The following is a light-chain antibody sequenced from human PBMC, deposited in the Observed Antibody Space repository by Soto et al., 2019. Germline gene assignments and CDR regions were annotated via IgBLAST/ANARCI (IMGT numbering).Light chain of an antibody. Sequence: DIQMTQSPSSLSASVGDRVTITCRASQTIISYLNWFQQKPGKDPKLMIHSTSSLQTGVPSRFRGSGSGTDFTLTISSLQAEDFATYYCQQSYSVPLTFGGGTKVEIK. CDR1: QTIISY. CDR2: STS. J-gene: IGKJ4*01. V-gene: IGKV1-39*01. CDR3: QQSYSVPLT.